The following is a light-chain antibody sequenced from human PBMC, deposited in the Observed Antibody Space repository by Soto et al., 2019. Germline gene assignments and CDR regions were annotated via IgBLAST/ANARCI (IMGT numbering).Light chain of an antibody. CDR1: QSISSY. CDR2: GAS. J-gene: IGKJ1*01. V-gene: IGKV1-6*01. Sequence: IQMTQSPSSLSASVGDRVTITCRASQSISSYLNWYQQKPGKAPKLLIYGASWLQNGVPSRFSGSGSGTDFTLIISRLQPEDSATYYCLQDYSYPRTFGQGTKVDIK. CDR3: LQDYSYPRT.